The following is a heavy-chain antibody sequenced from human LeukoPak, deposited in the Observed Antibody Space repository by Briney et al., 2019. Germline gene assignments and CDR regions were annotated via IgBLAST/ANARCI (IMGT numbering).Heavy chain of an antibody. V-gene: IGHV1-8*01. CDR1: GYTFTSYD. J-gene: IGHJ4*02. CDR2: MNPNSGNT. CDR3: ARAASYSSSGKTRKTYYFDY. Sequence: GASVKVSCKASGYTFTSYDINWVRQATGQGLEWMGWMNPNSGNTGYAQKFQGRVTMTRNTSISTAYMELSSLRSEDTAVYYCARAASYSSSGKTRKTYYFDYWGQGTLVTVSS. D-gene: IGHD6-13*01.